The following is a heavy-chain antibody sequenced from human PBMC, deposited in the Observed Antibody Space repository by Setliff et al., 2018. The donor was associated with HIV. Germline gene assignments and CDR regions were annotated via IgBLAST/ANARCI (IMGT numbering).Heavy chain of an antibody. V-gene: IGHV3-21*04. J-gene: IGHJ4*02. CDR1: GFNFNSYG. Sequence: PGGSLRLSCAASGFNFNSYGINWVRQAPGKGLEWVSSISASSSFKHYAESVKGRFTISRDNAKNSLYLQMKSLRVEDTAVYYCARVHRGGVDRQRWRSFDYWGQGTLVTVSS. CDR3: ARVHRGGVDRQRWRSFDY. CDR2: ISASSSFK. D-gene: IGHD4-17*01.